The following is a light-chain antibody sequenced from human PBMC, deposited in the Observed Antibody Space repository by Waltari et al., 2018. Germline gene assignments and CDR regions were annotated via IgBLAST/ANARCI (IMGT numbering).Light chain of an antibody. CDR3: QQADSFPLS. Sequence: DIQMTQSPSLVSASVGDRVTITCRASQGIDDFLAWYQQKAGKAPKLLIYDTSSLQSGVPSRFSGSGSGTDFTLSISSLQPEDSATYFCQQADSFPLSFGGGTKVEIK. V-gene: IGKV1-12*01. J-gene: IGKJ4*01. CDR1: QGIDDF. CDR2: DTS.